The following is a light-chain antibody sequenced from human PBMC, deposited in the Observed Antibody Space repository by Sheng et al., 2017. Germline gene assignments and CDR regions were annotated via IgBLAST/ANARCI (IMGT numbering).Light chain of an antibody. CDR3: QQSYSVRYT. Sequence: IQMTQSPSSLSVSLGDRVTITCRSSQSINGNLNWYQQKPGKAPKLLIYSTSTLESGVPSRFSGAGSGTDFTLTISSLQLEDFATYYCQQSYSVRYTFGQGTRLEIK. J-gene: IGKJ2*01. CDR2: STS. CDR1: QSINGN. V-gene: IGKV1-39*01.